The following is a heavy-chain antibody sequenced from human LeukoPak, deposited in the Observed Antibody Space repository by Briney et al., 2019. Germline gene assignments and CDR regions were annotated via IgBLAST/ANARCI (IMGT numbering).Heavy chain of an antibody. J-gene: IGHJ5*02. Sequence: PSETLSLTCTVSGGSISSSSYYWGWIRQPPGKGLEWIGSIYYSGSTYYNPSLESRVTISVDTSKNQFALKLSSVTAADTAVYYCARTWIQLYNWFDPWGQGTLVTVSS. CDR2: IYYSGST. V-gene: IGHV4-39*01. CDR3: ARTWIQLYNWFDP. D-gene: IGHD5-18*01. CDR1: GGSISSSSYY.